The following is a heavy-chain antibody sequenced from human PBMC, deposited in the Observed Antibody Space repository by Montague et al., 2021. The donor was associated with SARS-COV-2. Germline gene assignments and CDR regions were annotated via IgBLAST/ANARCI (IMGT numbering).Heavy chain of an antibody. Sequence: SETLSLTCAVHGTSFSGYYWNWIRQPPGKGLEWIGEINHGGSTKYSPSLKSRLTISADTSKNQFSLKLTSVAAADTAVYYCARLRDGVVPSPILGVGPYYAYNDLDVWGGGTPVIVSS. V-gene: IGHV4-34*01. D-gene: IGHD3-10*01. J-gene: IGHJ6*01. CDR2: INHGGST. CDR1: GTSFSGYY. CDR3: ARLRDGVVPSPILGVGPYYAYNDLDV.